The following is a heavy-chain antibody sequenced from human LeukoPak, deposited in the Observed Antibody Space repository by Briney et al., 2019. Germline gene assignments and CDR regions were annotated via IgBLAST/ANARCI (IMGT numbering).Heavy chain of an antibody. Sequence: GGSLRLSCAVSGFTFSSYAMHWVRQAPGKGLEWVAVISYDGSNKYYADSVKGRFTISRDNSKNTLYLQMNSLRAEDTAVYYCARDGRRYGRGYDWGNWFDPWGQGTLVTVSS. V-gene: IGHV3-30-3*01. CDR1: GFTFSSYA. D-gene: IGHD5-12*01. CDR2: ISYDGSNK. J-gene: IGHJ5*02. CDR3: ARDGRRYGRGYDWGNWFDP.